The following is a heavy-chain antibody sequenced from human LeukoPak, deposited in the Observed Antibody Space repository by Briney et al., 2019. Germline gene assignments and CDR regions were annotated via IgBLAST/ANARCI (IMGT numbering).Heavy chain of an antibody. CDR1: GGSFSGYY. D-gene: IGHD5-12*01. V-gene: IGHV4-34*01. Sequence: PSETLSLTCAVSGGSFSGYYWSWIRQPPGKGLECIGEIDHSGSTNYNPSLKSRVNISVDTSKKQFSLKLGSVTAADTAVYYCATYAVATTFSRWFDPWGQGTLVTVSS. CDR2: IDHSGST. CDR3: ATYAVATTFSRWFDP. J-gene: IGHJ5*02.